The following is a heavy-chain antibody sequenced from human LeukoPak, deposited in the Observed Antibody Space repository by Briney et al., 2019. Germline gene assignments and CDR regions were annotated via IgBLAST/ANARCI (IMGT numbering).Heavy chain of an antibody. D-gene: IGHD5-18*01. CDR2: IYYSGST. V-gene: IGHV4-30-4*01. J-gene: IGHJ4*02. CDR1: GGSISSDDYY. CDR3: AGGGYSYGRNSYFDY. Sequence: SETLSLTCTVSGGSISSDDYYWSWIRQPPGMGLEWIGYIYYSGSTYYNPSLKSRVTISVDTSKNQFSLKLSSVTAADTAVYYCAGGGYSYGRNSYFDYWGQGTLVTVSS.